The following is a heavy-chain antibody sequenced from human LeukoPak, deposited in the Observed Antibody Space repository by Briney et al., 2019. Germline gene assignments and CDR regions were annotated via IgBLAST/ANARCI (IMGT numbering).Heavy chain of an antibody. V-gene: IGHV3-21*01. CDR3: ARDRVWHYYDSSGPWGAFDI. J-gene: IGHJ3*02. Sequence: PGGSLRLSCAASGFTFSSYSMNWVRQAPGKGLEWVSSISSSSSYIYYADSVKGRFTISRDNAKNSLYLQMNSLRAEDTAVYYCARDRVWHYYDSSGPWGAFDIWGQGTMVTVSS. D-gene: IGHD3-22*01. CDR1: GFTFSSYS. CDR2: ISSSSSYI.